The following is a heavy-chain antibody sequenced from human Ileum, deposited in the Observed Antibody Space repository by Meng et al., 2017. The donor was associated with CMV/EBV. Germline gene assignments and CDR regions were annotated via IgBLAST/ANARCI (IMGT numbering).Heavy chain of an antibody. CDR3: AISGEYQLLFDYYGMDV. CDR2: VSWNGSRT. CDR1: GFTFSNSD. Sequence: GRSLRLSCAASGFTFSNSDMNWVRQAPGKGLEWVSGVSWNGSRTNYADSVKGRFIISRDNFRNFLYQQMNSLRPEDTAVYYCAISGEYQLLFDYYGMDVWGQGTMVTVSS. J-gene: IGHJ6*02. D-gene: IGHD2-2*01. V-gene: IGHV3-19*01.